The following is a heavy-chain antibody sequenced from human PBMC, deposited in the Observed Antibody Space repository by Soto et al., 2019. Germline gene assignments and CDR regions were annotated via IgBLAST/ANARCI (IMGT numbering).Heavy chain of an antibody. CDR1: GYTFKLYY. CDR2: INSNSGDT. V-gene: IGHV1-2*02. Sequence: QVHLVQSGTEVKRPGASVTVSCKTSGYTFKLYYMHWVRQAPGQGLEWMGWINSNSGDTYYAQDFQGRVIMTREKSTTTVYMELSSLKKDETAVYYCSPGMDVWGQGTTVTVSS. J-gene: IGHJ6*02. CDR3: SPGMDV.